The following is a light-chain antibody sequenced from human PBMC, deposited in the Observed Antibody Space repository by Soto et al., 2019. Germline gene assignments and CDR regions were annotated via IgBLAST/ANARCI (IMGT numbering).Light chain of an antibody. V-gene: IGLV2-11*01. CDR3: CSYADSYTL. Sequence: QSALTQPRSVSGSPGQSVTISCTGTSSDVGGYNYVSWYQQHPGKAPKLMIYDVNKRPSGVPDRFSGSKSGNTASLTISGLQAEDEADYYCCSYADSYTLLGGGTKVTVL. CDR2: DVN. J-gene: IGLJ2*01. CDR1: SSDVGGYNY.